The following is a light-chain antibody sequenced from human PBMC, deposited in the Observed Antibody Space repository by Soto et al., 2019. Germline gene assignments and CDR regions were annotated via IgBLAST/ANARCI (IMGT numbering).Light chain of an antibody. J-gene: IGKJ1*01. Sequence: EIVLTQSPGTLSLSPGERATLSCRASPSVSSSYLAWYQQKPGQAPTLLIYDASSRATGIPDRCSGSGSGTEFTLTISRLLPEDFAVYYCQQYGSSPPWTFGQGTKVEIK. CDR2: DAS. V-gene: IGKV3-20*01. CDR1: PSVSSSY. CDR3: QQYGSSPPWT.